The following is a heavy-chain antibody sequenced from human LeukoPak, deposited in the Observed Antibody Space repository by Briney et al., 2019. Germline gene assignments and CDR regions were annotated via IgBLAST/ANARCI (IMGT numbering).Heavy chain of an antibody. CDR3: AREDILTDGNWFDP. V-gene: IGHV4-34*01. CDR1: GGSXSGXY. Sequence: VYGGSXSGXYWSXIRQPPGKGLEWVGEINHSGSTNYNPSLKSRVTISVDTSKNQFSLKLSSVTAADTAVYYCAREDILTDGNWFDPWGQGTLVTVSS. J-gene: IGHJ5*02. CDR2: INHSGST. D-gene: IGHD3-9*01.